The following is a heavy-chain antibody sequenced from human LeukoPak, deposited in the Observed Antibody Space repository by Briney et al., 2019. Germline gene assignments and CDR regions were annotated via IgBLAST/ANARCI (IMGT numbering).Heavy chain of an antibody. CDR2: IYYGGST. D-gene: IGHD1-14*01. Sequence: SETLSLTCTVSGGSISGYYWSWIRQPPGKGLEWIGYIYYGGSTNYNPSLKSRVTISVDTSKNQFSLKLSSVTAADTAVYYCATAMTGFDYWGQGTLVTVSS. CDR3: ATAMTGFDY. CDR1: GGSISGYY. J-gene: IGHJ4*02. V-gene: IGHV4-59*01.